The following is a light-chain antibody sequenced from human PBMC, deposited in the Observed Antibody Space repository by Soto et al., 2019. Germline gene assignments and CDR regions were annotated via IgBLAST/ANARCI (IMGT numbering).Light chain of an antibody. CDR2: DVN. CDR1: SSDVGGYNY. V-gene: IGLV2-11*01. CDR3: CSYAGSYTLV. Sequence: QSALTQPRSVSGSPGQSVTISCTGTSSDVGGYNYVSWYQQHPGKAPKLMIYDVNKRPSGVPDRFSGSKSGNTASLTISGVPAEDEGGYYCCSYAGSYTLVFGTGTKVPS. J-gene: IGLJ1*01.